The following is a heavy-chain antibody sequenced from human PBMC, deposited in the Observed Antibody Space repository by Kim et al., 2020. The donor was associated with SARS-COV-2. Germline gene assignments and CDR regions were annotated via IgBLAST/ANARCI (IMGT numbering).Heavy chain of an antibody. J-gene: IGHJ4*02. Sequence: GGSLRLSCAASGFTFSYHWMSWVRQAPGKGLEWVANVKQDGSEQYYVDSVRGRFTISRDNAKNSLHLQMSSLRVEDTAVYYCARAPFGTGTDHGGQGTLVTVSS. V-gene: IGHV3-7*03. CDR2: VKQDGSEQ. CDR1: GFTFSYHW. CDR3: ARAPFGTGTDH. D-gene: IGHD1-1*01.